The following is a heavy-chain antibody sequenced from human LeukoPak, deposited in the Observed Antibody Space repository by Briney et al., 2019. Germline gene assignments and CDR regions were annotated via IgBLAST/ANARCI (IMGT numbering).Heavy chain of an antibody. V-gene: IGHV3-7*01. Sequence: GGSLRLSCAASGFTFSSYWMSWVRQAPGKGLEWVANIKQDGSEKYHVDSVKGRFTISRDNAKNSLYLQMNSLRAEDTAVYYCARDKTLEWSSYKPWSVFSQGQYYYGMDVWGQGTTVTVSS. J-gene: IGHJ6*02. CDR3: ARDKTLEWSSYKPWSVFSQGQYYYGMDV. CDR2: IKQDGSEK. D-gene: IGHD3-3*01. CDR1: GFTFSSYW.